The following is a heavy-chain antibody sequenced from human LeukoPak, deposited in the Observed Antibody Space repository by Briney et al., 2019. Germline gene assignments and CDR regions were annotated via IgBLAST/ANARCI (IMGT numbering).Heavy chain of an antibody. CDR1: GFTFSGYS. D-gene: IGHD3-3*01. Sequence: TGGSLRLSCAASGFTFSGYSMNWVRQAPGKGLEWVSSISSSSSYIYYAYSVKGRFTISRDNAKNSLYLQMNSLRAEDTAVYYCATDQNYDFWSGYSGWFDPWGQGTLVTVSS. V-gene: IGHV3-21*01. CDR3: ATDQNYDFWSGYSGWFDP. CDR2: ISSSSSYI. J-gene: IGHJ5*02.